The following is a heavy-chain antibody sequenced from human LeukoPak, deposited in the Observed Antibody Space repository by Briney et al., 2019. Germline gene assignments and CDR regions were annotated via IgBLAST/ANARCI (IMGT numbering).Heavy chain of an antibody. CDR3: ARDVTMTQ. J-gene: IGHJ4*02. V-gene: IGHV4-59*01. D-gene: IGHD3-22*01. CDR1: GGSISSYY. CDR2: MHYSGST. Sequence: SETLSLTCTVSGGSISSYYWSWVRQPPGKGLEWIGHMHYSGSTNYNPSLKSRVTISVDTSKNQFSLKLSSVTAADTAVYYCARDVTMTQWGQGTLVTVSS.